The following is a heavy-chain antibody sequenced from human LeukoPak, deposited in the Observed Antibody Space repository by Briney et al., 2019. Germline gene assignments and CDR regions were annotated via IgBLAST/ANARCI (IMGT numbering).Heavy chain of an antibody. CDR3: AKDLGYCGSKTCYTGIDY. CDR1: GFTFSSYG. D-gene: IGHD2-2*02. J-gene: IGHJ4*02. CDR2: TWNDGFNK. V-gene: IGHV3-33*06. Sequence: GGSLRLSCAASGFTFSSYGMHWVRQAPGKGLEWVALTWNDGFNKYYADSVKGRFTISRDNSKNTLYLQMDSLRAEDTAVYYCAKDLGYCGSKTCYTGIDYWGQGTLVTVSS.